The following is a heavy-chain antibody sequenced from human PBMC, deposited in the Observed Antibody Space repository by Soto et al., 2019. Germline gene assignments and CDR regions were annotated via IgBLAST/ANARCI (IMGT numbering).Heavy chain of an antibody. V-gene: IGHV3-30-3*01. CDR3: ARRSIAARHHYYYGMDV. CDR1: GFTFSSYA. J-gene: IGHJ6*02. Sequence: QVQLVESGGGVVQPGRSLRLSCAASGFTFSSYAMHWVRQAPGKGLEWVAVISYDGSNKYYADSVKGRFTISRDNSKNTLYLQMNSLRAEDTAVYYCARRSIAARHHYYYGMDVWGQGTTVTVSS. CDR2: ISYDGSNK. D-gene: IGHD6-6*01.